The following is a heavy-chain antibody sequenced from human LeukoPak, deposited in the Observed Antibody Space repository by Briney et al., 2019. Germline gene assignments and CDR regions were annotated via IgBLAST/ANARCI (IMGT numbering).Heavy chain of an antibody. J-gene: IGHJ4*02. V-gene: IGHV3-48*04. Sequence: GGSLRLSCAASGFTFSTFDMNWVRQAPGKGLEWISFISADGTTQYYADSVRGRFIISRDNAKNSLYLQMNSLRAEDTAVYYCARGPTTVTLDYWGQGTLVTVSS. D-gene: IGHD4-17*01. CDR2: ISADGTTQ. CDR1: GFTFSTFD. CDR3: ARGPTTVTLDY.